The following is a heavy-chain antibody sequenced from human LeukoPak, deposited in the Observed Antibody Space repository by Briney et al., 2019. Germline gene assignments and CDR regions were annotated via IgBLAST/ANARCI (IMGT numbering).Heavy chain of an antibody. CDR2: TYSGGST. CDR1: GFTFSSSY. J-gene: IGHJ6*03. CDR3: ARGIEVGSGYMDV. D-gene: IGHD3-22*01. Sequence: GGSLRLSCAASGFTFSSSYMSWVRQAPGKGLEWVSVTYSGGSTYYADSVKGRFTISRDNSKNTLYLQMNSLRAEDTAVYYCARGIEVGSGYMDVWGKGTTVTISS. V-gene: IGHV3-66*01.